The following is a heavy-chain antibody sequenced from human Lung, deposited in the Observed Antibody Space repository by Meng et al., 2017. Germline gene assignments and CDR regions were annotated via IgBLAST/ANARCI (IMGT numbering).Heavy chain of an antibody. CDR3: ATSMGRGGNDY. CDR2: MNQDGGEK. J-gene: IGHJ4*02. Sequence: GESLKISCAASGFSFGENWMSGVRQAPGKGLECVANMNQDGGEKYYVDSVKGRFTISRDNARNSMYLQMSSLSAEDTAIYYCATSMGRGGNDYWGQGTLVTVSS. D-gene: IGHD3-10*01. V-gene: IGHV3-7*01. CDR1: GFSFGENW.